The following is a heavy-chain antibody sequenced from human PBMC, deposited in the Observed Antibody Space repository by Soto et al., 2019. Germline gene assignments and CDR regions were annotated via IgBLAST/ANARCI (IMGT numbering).Heavy chain of an antibody. V-gene: IGHV3-11*05. Sequence: QVQLVESGGGLVKPGGSLRLSCAASGFTFSDYYMSWIRQAPGKGLEWVSYISSSSSYTNYADSVKGRFTISRDNAKNSLYLQMTSLRAEDTAVYYCARDAYNWNDPGYFDYWGQGTLVTVSS. CDR1: GFTFSDYY. CDR3: ARDAYNWNDPGYFDY. D-gene: IGHD1-1*01. CDR2: ISSSSSYT. J-gene: IGHJ4*02.